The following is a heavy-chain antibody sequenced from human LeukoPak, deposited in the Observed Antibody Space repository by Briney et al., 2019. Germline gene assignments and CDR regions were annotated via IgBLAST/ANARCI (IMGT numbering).Heavy chain of an antibody. D-gene: IGHD2-8*02. V-gene: IGHV4-39*01. CDR1: VDSITSARDY. CDR2: IYYSGAT. J-gene: IGHJ5*02. CDR3: ARHLWHSTARPWFHP. Sequence: PSETLSLTSSLPVDSITSARDYSGWIRQPPGKGLEWTGTIYYSGATYYNPSLKSRVTISVDTSKNQFSLKVSSVIAADTALYYCARHLWHSTARPWFHPWGPGTLVTVSS.